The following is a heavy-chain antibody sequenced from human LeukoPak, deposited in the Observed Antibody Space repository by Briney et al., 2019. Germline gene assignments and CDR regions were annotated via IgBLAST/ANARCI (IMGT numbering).Heavy chain of an antibody. Sequence: SETPSLTCYVSGGSINTFSWSWIRLPAGKGLEWIGRIPATGTTNYNPSLQSRITMSLDTSKGQVSLRLTSVTATDTAVYFCARVAAARGPILDDLYYFDLWGQGTLVTVSS. CDR1: GGSINTFS. CDR3: ARVAAARGPILDDLYYFDL. V-gene: IGHV4-4*07. J-gene: IGHJ4*02. CDR2: IPATGTT. D-gene: IGHD6-6*01.